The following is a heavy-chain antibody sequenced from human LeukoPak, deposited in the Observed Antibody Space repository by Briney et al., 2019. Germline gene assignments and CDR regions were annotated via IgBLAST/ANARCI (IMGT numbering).Heavy chain of an antibody. CDR1: GYTFTSYY. D-gene: IGHD3-10*01. V-gene: IGHV1-46*01. CDR2: INPSGGST. J-gene: IGHJ6*02. CDR3: ARQDRYYGSGSLAEMDV. Sequence: ASVKVSCKASGYTFTSYYMHWVRQAPGQGLEWMGIINPSGGSTSYAQKFQGRVTMTRDTSTSTVYMELSSLRSEDTAVYYCARQDRYYGSGSLAEMDVWGQGTTVTVSS.